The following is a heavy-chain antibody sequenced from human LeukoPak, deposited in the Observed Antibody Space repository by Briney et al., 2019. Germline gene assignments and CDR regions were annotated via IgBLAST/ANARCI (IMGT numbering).Heavy chain of an antibody. D-gene: IGHD3/OR15-3a*01. CDR2: ISGSGGST. CDR1: GFTFSSYA. Sequence: SGGSLRLSCAASGFTFSSYAMSWVRQAPGKGLEWVSAISGSGGSTYYADSVKGRFTISRDNSKNTLYLQVNSLRAEDTAVYYCAKKRTGYPTAFDYWGQGTLVTVSS. J-gene: IGHJ4*02. V-gene: IGHV3-23*01. CDR3: AKKRTGYPTAFDY.